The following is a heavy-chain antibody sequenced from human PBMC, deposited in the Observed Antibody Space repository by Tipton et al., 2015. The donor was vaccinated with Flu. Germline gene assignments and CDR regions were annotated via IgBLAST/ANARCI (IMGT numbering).Heavy chain of an antibody. CDR1: GFTFDDYA. D-gene: IGHD2-2*01. J-gene: IGHJ4*02. V-gene: IGHV3-23*01. Sequence: SLRLSCAASGFTFDDYAMHWVRQAPGKGLEWVSAISGSGGSTYYADSVKGRFTISRDNSKNTLYLQMNSLRAEDTAVYYCAKDRGVRCSSTSCRLPLYFDYWGQGTLVTVSS. CDR3: AKDRGVRCSSTSCRLPLYFDY. CDR2: ISGSGGST.